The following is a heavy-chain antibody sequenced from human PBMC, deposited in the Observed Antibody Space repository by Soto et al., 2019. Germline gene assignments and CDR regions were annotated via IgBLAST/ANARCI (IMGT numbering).Heavy chain of an antibody. J-gene: IGHJ4*02. CDR1: GFTFSSYA. V-gene: IGHV3-33*08. Sequence: PGGSLRLSCAASGFTFSSYAMSWVRQAPGKGLEWVSIIRFDGSNEDYADSVKGRFTISRDNSKNTLYLQMNTLGAEDTAVYYCARDGIGGTVFRGYLDYWGRGTVVTVS. CDR2: IRFDGSNE. CDR3: ARDGIGGTVFRGYLDY. D-gene: IGHD1-7*01.